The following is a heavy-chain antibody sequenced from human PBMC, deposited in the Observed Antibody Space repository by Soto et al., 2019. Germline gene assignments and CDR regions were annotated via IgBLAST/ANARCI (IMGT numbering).Heavy chain of an antibody. CDR2: INRDGSTT. CDR3: AKCLKVLRFLEWSKSPYYYYYCMDV. V-gene: IGHV3-74*03. J-gene: IGHJ6*02. CDR1: GFTVSSNY. D-gene: IGHD3-3*01. Sequence: PGGSLRLSCAASGFTVSSNYMSWVRQAPGKGLEWVARINRDGSTTTYADSVKGRFTISRDNAKNTLYLQMNSLRAEDTAVYYCAKCLKVLRFLEWSKSPYYYYYCMDVWGQGTTVTVSS.